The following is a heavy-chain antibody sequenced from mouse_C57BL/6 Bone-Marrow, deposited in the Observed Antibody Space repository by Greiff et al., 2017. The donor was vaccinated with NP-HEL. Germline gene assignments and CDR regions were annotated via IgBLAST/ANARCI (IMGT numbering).Heavy chain of an antibody. D-gene: IGHD4-1*01. V-gene: IGHV5-4*01. CDR1: GFTFSSYA. J-gene: IGHJ2*01. CDR2: ISDGGSYT. Sequence: EVQGVESGGGLVKPGGSLKLSCAASGFTFSSYAMSWVRQTPEKRLEWVATISDGGSYTYYPDNVKGRFTISRDNAKNNLYLQMSHLKSEDTAMYYCARGGLGRGFDYWGQGTTLTVSA. CDR3: ARGGLGRGFDY.